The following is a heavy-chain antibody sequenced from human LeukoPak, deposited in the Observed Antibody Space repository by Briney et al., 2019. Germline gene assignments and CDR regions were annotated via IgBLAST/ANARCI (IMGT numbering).Heavy chain of an antibody. J-gene: IGHJ4*02. CDR3: ARGFDAITGTTGALGY. CDR1: GGSISSYY. CDR2: IYTSGST. V-gene: IGHV4-4*07. Sequence: PSETLSLTCTVSGGSISSYYWSWIRQPAGKGLEWIGRIYTSGSTNYNPSLKSRVTISVDTSKNQFSLKLSSVTAADTAVYYCARGFDAITGTTGALGYWGQGTLVTVSS. D-gene: IGHD1-20*01.